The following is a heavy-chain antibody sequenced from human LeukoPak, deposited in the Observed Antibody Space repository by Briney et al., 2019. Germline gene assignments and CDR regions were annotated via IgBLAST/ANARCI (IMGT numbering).Heavy chain of an antibody. CDR1: GFTFRHYA. CDR2: ISYDGTKK. D-gene: IGHD3-3*01. J-gene: IGHJ4*02. CDR3: ARARSGYLGY. Sequence: GGSLTLSCATSGFTFRHYAMHWVRQAPGKGLEWVAVISYDGTKKYYGDFVKGRFPISRDNSNSLLYLQMNNLTSDDGGVYYCARARSGYLGYWGQGALVTFSS. V-gene: IGHV3-30*04.